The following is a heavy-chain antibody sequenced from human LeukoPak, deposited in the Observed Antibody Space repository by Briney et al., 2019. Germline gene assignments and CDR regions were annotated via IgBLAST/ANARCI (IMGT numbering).Heavy chain of an antibody. D-gene: IGHD2-8*01. Sequence: SETLSLTCAVSGGSISSSSYYWGWIRQPPGKGREWIGSVYYSGSTYYIPSLKSRVTISVDTSKNQFSLKLNSLTAADTAVYYCASQRRYCTNGVCFKAFDYWGQGSLVTVSS. V-gene: IGHV4-39*01. CDR1: GGSISSSSYY. CDR3: ASQRRYCTNGVCFKAFDY. J-gene: IGHJ4*02. CDR2: VYYSGST.